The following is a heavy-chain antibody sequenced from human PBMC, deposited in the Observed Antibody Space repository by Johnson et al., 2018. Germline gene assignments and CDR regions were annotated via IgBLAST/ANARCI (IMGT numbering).Heavy chain of an antibody. Sequence: VQLVESGGGVVQPGRSLRLSCAASGFTFSKYAMHWVRQTPGKGLEWVAVISYEGSNKYYADSVKGRFAISRDNSKNTVYLQMNSLRPEDTAVYYCSSEGYYDTGSNYLLDEAFDIWGKGTMVTVSS. CDR1: GFTFSKYA. CDR3: SSEGYYDTGSNYLLDEAFDI. CDR2: ISYEGSNK. V-gene: IGHV3-30*09. J-gene: IGHJ3*02. D-gene: IGHD3-22*01.